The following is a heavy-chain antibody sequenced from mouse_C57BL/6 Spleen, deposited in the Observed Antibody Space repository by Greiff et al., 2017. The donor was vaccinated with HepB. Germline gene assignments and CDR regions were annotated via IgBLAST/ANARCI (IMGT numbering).Heavy chain of an antibody. CDR2: IDPSDSYT. CDR3: ARSTMITTKFAY. Sequence: QVQLQQPGAELVKPGASVKLSCKASGYTFTSYWMQWVKQRPGQGLEWIGEIDPSDSYTNYNQKFKGKATLTVDTSSSTAYMQLSSLTSEDSAVYYCARSTMITTKFAYWGQGTLVTVSA. J-gene: IGHJ3*01. CDR1: GYTFTSYW. D-gene: IGHD2-4*01. V-gene: IGHV1-50*01.